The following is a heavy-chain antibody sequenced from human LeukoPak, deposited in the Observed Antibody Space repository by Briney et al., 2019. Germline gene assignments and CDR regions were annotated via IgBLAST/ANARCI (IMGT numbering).Heavy chain of an antibody. CDR2: ICSRVCD. V-gene: IGHV4-59*11. CDR3: AGCHFRSANSIDH. D-gene: IGHD3-3*02. J-gene: IGHJ4*02. CDR1: GGSISSHY. Sequence: PSETLSLNCTGSGGSISSHYWSWIRQPPGKGLEWIGYICSRVCDKYNHSLKSRVTICVHRSKNQFSLKLSCVTVADRAVYYCAGCHFRSANSIDHWGQGTLVTVSS.